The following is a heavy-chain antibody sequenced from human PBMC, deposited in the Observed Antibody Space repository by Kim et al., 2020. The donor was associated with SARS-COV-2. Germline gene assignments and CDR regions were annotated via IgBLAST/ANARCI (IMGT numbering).Heavy chain of an antibody. J-gene: IGHJ4*02. CDR1: GFTFSDYS. V-gene: IGHV3-21*01. D-gene: IGHD3-3*02. CDR2: ISSSGAYI. CDR3: ARGGWHFGRVQYDF. Sequence: GGSLRLSCAASGFTFSDYSVHWVRQAPGKGLEWVSSISSSGAYIYYADSVKGRFAISRDNAKNSLYLQMNSLRAEDTAVYYCARGGWHFGRVQYDFWGQG.